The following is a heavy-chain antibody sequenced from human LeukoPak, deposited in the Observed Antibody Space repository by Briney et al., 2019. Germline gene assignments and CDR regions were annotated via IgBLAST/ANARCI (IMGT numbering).Heavy chain of an antibody. CDR2: ISSSGSTI. CDR3: AKGIWSGYRWYFDY. CDR1: GFTFSSYE. J-gene: IGHJ4*02. V-gene: IGHV3-48*03. D-gene: IGHD3-3*01. Sequence: GGSLRLSCAASGFTFSSYEMNWVRQAPGKGLEWVSYISSSGSTIYYADSVKGRFTISRDNAKNSLYLQMNSLRAEDTAVYYCAKGIWSGYRWYFDYWGQGTLVTVSS.